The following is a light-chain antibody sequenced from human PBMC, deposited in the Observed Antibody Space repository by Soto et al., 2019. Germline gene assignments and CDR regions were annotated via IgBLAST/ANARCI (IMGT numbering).Light chain of an antibody. V-gene: IGKV3-11*01. CDR1: QSASKY. J-gene: IGKJ4*01. CDR3: QHRSSWPLT. CDR2: DTS. Sequence: ETVLTKYPATLALSPGERVTLSFRASQSASKYLAWYQQKPGQAPRLLIYDTSNRATGVPARFSGSGSGTDFTLTISSLEPEDFAVYYCQHRSSWPLTFGGGTKVDIK.